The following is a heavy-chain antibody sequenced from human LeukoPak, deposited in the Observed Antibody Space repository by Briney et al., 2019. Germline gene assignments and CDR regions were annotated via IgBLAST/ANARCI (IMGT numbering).Heavy chain of an antibody. CDR2: IYYSGST. Sequence: SETLPLTCTVSGGSISSSSYYWGWIRQPPGKGLEWIGSIYYSGSTYYNPSLKSRVTISVDTSKNQFSLKLSSVTAADTAVYYCARARITMVRGVDNSAFDIWGQGTMVTVSS. CDR3: ARARITMVRGVDNSAFDI. D-gene: IGHD3-10*01. J-gene: IGHJ3*02. CDR1: GGSISSSSYY. V-gene: IGHV4-39*07.